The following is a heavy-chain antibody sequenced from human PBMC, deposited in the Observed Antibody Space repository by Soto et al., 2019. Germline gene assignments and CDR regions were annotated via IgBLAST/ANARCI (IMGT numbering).Heavy chain of an antibody. Sequence: PSETLSLTCTVSGGSISSGDYYWSWIRQPPGKGLEWIGYIYYSGSTYYNPSLKSRVTISVDTSKNQFSLKLSSVTAADTAVYYCARDPFPRDYGMDVWGQGTTVTVSS. CDR1: GGSISSGDYY. CDR2: IYYSGST. D-gene: IGHD3-10*01. CDR3: ARDPFPRDYGMDV. J-gene: IGHJ6*02. V-gene: IGHV4-30-4*01.